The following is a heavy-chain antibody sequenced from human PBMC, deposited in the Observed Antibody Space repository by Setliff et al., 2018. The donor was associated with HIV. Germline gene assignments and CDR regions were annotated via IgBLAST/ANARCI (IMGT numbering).Heavy chain of an antibody. CDR2: IIPILGIA. D-gene: IGHD3-22*01. CDR3: ARDYYYDSSGYRYFDGSTYPAGDHYYGMGV. J-gene: IGHJ6*02. V-gene: IGHV1-69*10. CDR1: GGTFSSYA. Sequence: SVKVSCKASGGTFSSYAISWVRQAPGQGLEWMGGIIPILGIANYAQKFQGRVTITADKSTSTAYMELSSLRYEDTAVYYCARDYYYDSSGYRYFDGSTYPAGDHYYGMGVWGQGTTVTVSS.